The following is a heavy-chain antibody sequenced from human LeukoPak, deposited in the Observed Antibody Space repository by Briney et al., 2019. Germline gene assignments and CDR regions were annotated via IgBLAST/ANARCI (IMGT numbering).Heavy chain of an antibody. J-gene: IGHJ4*02. CDR3: ARRNWGIAAADY. Sequence: ASVNVSFKASVYTFTIYDINWVRQATGQGLEWMGWMNPNSGNTGYAQKFQGRVTMTRNTSINTAYMELSSLRSEDTAVYYCARRNWGIAAADYWGQGTLVTVSS. CDR2: MNPNSGNT. V-gene: IGHV1-8*01. CDR1: VYTFTIYD. D-gene: IGHD6-13*01.